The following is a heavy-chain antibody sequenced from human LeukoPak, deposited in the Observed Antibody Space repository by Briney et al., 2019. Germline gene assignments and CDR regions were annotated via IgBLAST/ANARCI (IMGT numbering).Heavy chain of an antibody. CDR3: ARALASSTKGPPPGQH. D-gene: IGHD2-2*01. CDR1: GFTFSSYG. CDR2: IWYDGSNK. J-gene: IGHJ1*01. V-gene: IGHV3-33*01. Sequence: GRSLRLSCAASGFTFSSYGMHWVRQAPGKGLEWVAVIWYDGSNKYYADSVKGRFTISRDNSKNTLYLQMNSLRAEDTAVYYCARALASSTKGPPPGQHWGQGTLVTVSS.